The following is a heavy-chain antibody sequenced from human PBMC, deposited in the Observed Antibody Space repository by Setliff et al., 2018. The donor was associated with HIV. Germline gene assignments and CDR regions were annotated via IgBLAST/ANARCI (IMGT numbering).Heavy chain of an antibody. D-gene: IGHD5-12*01. CDR3: ARATGWVVATIEGVAFDN. CDR2: ISSSSSTI. J-gene: IGHJ3*02. Sequence: GGSLRLSCAASGFTFSSYSMNWVRQAPGKGLEWVSYISSSSSTIYYADSVKGRFTISRDNAKNSLYLQMNSLRAEDTAVYYCARATGWVVATIEGVAFDNRGPGKMVTGS. CDR1: GFTFSSYS. V-gene: IGHV3-48*01.